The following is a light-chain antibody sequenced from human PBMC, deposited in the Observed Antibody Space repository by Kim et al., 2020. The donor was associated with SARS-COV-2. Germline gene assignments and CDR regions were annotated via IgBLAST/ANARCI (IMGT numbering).Light chain of an antibody. CDR3: ATWDDSLSGEV. V-gene: IGLV1-47*01. CDR1: NCNIGMNH. Sequence: GQTVSSSCSGSNCNIGMNHVDWYQQLPGTATKHLIYRNNKRPSGIPDRISGSKSDTSASLAISGLRSEDEAEYYCATWDDSLSGEVFGGGTQLTVL. CDR2: RNN. J-gene: IGLJ3*02.